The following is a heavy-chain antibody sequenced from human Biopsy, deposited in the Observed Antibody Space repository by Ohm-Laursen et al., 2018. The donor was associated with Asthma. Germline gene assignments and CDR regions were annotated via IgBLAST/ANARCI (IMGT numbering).Heavy chain of an antibody. J-gene: IGHJ6*02. D-gene: IGHD2-21*02. CDR2: ISFDGSNK. CDR3: ASYEVVTAILPMDV. V-gene: IGHV3-30*03. Sequence: SSLRLSCAASGFSFSRYDMHWVRQAPGKGLEWVAVISFDGSNKYYGDSVKGRFTIARDNSKNTVYLQMNSLRAEDTAVYYCASYEVVTAILPMDVWGQGTTVTVSS. CDR1: GFSFSRYD.